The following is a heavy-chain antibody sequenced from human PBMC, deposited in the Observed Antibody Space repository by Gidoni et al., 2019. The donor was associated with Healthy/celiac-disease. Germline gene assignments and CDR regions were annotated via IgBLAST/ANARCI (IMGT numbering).Heavy chain of an antibody. D-gene: IGHD3-22*01. J-gene: IGHJ4*02. V-gene: IGHV4-30-2*01. Sequence: QLQLQESGSGLVKPSQTLSLTCAVSGGSISSGGYSWSWIRQPPGKGLEWIGYIYHSGSTYYNPSLKSRVSISVDRSKNQFTLKLSSVTAADTAVYYCARGAAYYDSSGYDYWGQGTLVTVSS. CDR1: GGSISSGGYS. CDR3: ARGAAYYDSSGYDY. CDR2: IYHSGST.